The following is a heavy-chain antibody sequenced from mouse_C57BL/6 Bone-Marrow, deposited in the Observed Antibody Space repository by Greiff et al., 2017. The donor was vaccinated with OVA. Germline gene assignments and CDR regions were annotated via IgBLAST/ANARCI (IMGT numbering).Heavy chain of an antibody. CDR3: ARYYDHYAMDY. V-gene: IGHV5-4*01. D-gene: IGHD2-4*01. Sequence: EVQGVESGGGLVKPGGSLKLSCAASGFTFSSYAMSWVRQTPEKRLEWVATISDGGSYTYYPDNVKGRFTISRDNAKNNLYLQMSHLKSEDTAMYYCARYYDHYAMDYWGPGTSVTVSS. J-gene: IGHJ4*01. CDR2: ISDGGSYT. CDR1: GFTFSSYA.